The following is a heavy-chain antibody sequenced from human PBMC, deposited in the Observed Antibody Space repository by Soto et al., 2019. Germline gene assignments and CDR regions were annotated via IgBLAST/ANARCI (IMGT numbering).Heavy chain of an antibody. Sequence: SETLSLTCTVSGGSISSYYWSWIRQPPGKGLEWIGYIYYSGSTNYNPSHKSRVTISVDTSKNQFSLKLSSVTAADTAVYYCARARAPMDVWGRGTTVIVS. CDR3: ARARAPMDV. J-gene: IGHJ6*02. CDR2: IYYSGST. V-gene: IGHV4-59*01. CDR1: GGSISSYY.